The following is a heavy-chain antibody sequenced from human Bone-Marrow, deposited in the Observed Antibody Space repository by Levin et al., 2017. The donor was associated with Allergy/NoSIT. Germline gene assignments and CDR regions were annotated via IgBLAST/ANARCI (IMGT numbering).Heavy chain of an antibody. CDR1: GYTFTNYG. CDR2: ISAFNHNT. J-gene: IGHJ4*02. CDR3: AREAAAGSGGDY. Sequence: VSVKVSCKASGYTFTNYGISWMRQAPGQGLEWMGWISAFNHNTDYAQKFQGRVTMTTDTSTSTAYMELRSLISDDTALYYCAREAAAGSGGDYWGQGTLVTVSS. D-gene: IGHD6-13*01. V-gene: IGHV1-18*01.